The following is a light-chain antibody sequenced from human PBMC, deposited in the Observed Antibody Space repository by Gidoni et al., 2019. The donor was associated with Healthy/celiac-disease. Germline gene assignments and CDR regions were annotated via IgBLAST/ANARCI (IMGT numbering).Light chain of an antibody. CDR2: DAS. J-gene: IGKJ2*01. CDR1: QGISSA. CDR3: QQFNSYPYT. Sequence: AIQLPQSPSSLSASVGDRVTITCRASQGISSALAWYQQKPGKAPKLLIYDASSLESGVPSRFSGSGSGTDFTLTISSLQPEDFATYDCQQFNSYPYTFGQGTKLEIK. V-gene: IGKV1-13*02.